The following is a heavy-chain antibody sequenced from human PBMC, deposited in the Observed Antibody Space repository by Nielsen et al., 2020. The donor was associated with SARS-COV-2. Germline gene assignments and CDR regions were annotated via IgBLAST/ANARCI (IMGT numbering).Heavy chain of an antibody. V-gene: IGHV1-46*01. Sequence: KVSCTASGYTFTGYYMHWVRQAPGQGLEWMGIINPSDGSTSYAQKFQGRVTMTRDTSTSTVYMELSSLRSEDTAVYYCARDAIAVAGRGWFDPWGQGTLVTVSS. CDR1: GYTFTGYY. J-gene: IGHJ5*02. CDR2: INPSDGST. CDR3: ARDAIAVAGRGWFDP. D-gene: IGHD6-19*01.